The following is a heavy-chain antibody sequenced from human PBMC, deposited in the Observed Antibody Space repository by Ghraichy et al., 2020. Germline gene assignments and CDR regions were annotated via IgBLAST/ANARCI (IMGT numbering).Heavy chain of an antibody. Sequence: SETLSLTCTVSGGSISSSSYYWGWIRQPPGKGLEWIGSIYYSGSTYYNPSLKSRVTISVDTSKNQFSLKLSSVTAADTAVYYCARGLAAAGTSAFDYWGQGTLVTVSS. CDR2: IYYSGST. V-gene: IGHV4-39*07. CDR3: ARGLAAAGTSAFDY. CDR1: GGSISSSSYY. D-gene: IGHD6-13*01. J-gene: IGHJ4*02.